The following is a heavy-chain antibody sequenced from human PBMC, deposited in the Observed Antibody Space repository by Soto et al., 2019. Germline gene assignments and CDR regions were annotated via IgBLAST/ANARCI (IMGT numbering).Heavy chain of an antibody. CDR1: GGSIGNQY. J-gene: IGHJ3*02. Sequence: LSETLSLTCTVSGGSIGNQYWSWIRQRPGEGLEWVGHISYSGNTNYNPSLKSRVLISQDTSNNQFSLRLSSVTAADTAVYYCARRDRSEPFDIWGQGTMVTVSS. CDR2: ISYSGNT. V-gene: IGHV4-59*11. CDR3: ARRDRSEPFDI. D-gene: IGHD1-26*01.